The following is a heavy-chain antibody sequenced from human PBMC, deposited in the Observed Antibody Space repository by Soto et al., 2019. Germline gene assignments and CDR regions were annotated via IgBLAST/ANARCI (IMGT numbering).Heavy chain of an antibody. V-gene: IGHV3-23*01. CDR1: GFSFNNYV. CDR2: VSPTGDST. D-gene: IGHD1-7*01. J-gene: IGHJ3*01. CDR3: ARRPITASTKWWAFDA. Sequence: EVQLLESGGDLVQPGGSLRLSCSSSGFSFNNYVMNWVRQASGKGLEWVSTVSPTGDSTFYADSVKGRFTISRDNSKNTLYLQMNSLRAEDVAVYYYARRPITASTKWWAFDAWGQGTTVTVSS.